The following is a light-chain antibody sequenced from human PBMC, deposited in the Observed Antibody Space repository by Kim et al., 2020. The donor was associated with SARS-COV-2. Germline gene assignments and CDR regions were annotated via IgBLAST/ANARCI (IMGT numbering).Light chain of an antibody. CDR2: KDS. CDR3: YSAADNNSWV. V-gene: IGLV3-27*01. J-gene: IGLJ3*02. Sequence: VSPGQTARITCSGDVLAKKYARWFQQKPGQAPVLVIYKDSERPSGIPGRFSGSSSGTTVTLTISGAQFEDEADYYCYSAADNNSWVFGGGTKLTVL. CDR1: VLAKKY.